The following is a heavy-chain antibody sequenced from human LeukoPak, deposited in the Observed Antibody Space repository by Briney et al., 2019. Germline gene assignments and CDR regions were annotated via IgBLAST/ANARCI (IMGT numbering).Heavy chain of an antibody. CDR2: IYYSGST. D-gene: IGHD4-11*01. J-gene: IGHJ3*02. CDR1: GGSISSYY. CDR3: AREQSDAFDI. V-gene: IGHV4-59*01. Sequence: PSETLSLTCTVSGGSISSYYWSWIRQPPGEGLEWIGYIYYSGSTNYNPSLKSRVTISVDTSKNQFSLKLSSVTAADTAVYYCAREQSDAFDIWGQGTMVTVSS.